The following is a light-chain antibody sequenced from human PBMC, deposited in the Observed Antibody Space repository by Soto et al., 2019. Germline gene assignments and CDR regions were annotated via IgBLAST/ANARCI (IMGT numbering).Light chain of an antibody. CDR2: KAS. CDR3: QQYNRYSPYT. CDR1: QTISSW. V-gene: IGKV1-5*03. Sequence: DIQMTQFPSILSASIGDRVTITCRASQTISSWLAWYQQKPGKAPKLLIYKASSLETGIPSRFSGSGSGTEFPLTISSLQPDDFATYYCQQYNRYSPYTFGQGTRLELK. J-gene: IGKJ2*01.